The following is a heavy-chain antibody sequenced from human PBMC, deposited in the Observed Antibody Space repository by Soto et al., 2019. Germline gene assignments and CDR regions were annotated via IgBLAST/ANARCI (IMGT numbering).Heavy chain of an antibody. J-gene: IGHJ5*02. CDR2: ISAYNGNT. V-gene: IGHV1-18*01. CDR1: GYTFTSYG. Sequence: GASVKVSCKASGYTFTSYGISWVRQAPGQGLEWTGWISAYNGNTNYAQKLQGRVTMTTDTSTSTAYMELRSLRSEDTAVYYCARDLAITGTTCWFDPWGQGTLVTVSS. D-gene: IGHD1-7*01. CDR3: ARDLAITGTTCWFDP.